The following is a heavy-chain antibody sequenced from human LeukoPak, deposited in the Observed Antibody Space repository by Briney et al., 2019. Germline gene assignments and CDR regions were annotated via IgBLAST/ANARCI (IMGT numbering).Heavy chain of an antibody. D-gene: IGHD3-9*01. J-gene: IGHJ4*02. CDR2: IKQDGREK. CDR3: ARVEDYDILTGFDY. V-gene: IGHV3-7*01. Sequence: IKQDGREKYYVDSVKGRFTISRDNAKNSLYLQMNSLRAEDTAVYYCARVEDYDILTGFDYWGQGTLVTVSS.